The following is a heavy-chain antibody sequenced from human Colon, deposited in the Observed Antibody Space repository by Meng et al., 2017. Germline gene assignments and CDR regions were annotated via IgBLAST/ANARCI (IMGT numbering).Heavy chain of an antibody. CDR3: ARGGSALTIMGSLDP. D-gene: IGHD2-15*01. CDR2: VIPAVGST. V-gene: IGHV1-69*04. Sequence: QGQLVQPGGGGEGPGSAVHVCVKASGGTFSTFPFGWVRLAHGQGLEWMGRVIPAVGSTKYAQRFQGRVTITADIATNTAYRELRSLRSDDTAVYYCARGGSALTIMGSLDPWGQGTLVTVSS. CDR1: GGTFSTFP. J-gene: IGHJ5*02.